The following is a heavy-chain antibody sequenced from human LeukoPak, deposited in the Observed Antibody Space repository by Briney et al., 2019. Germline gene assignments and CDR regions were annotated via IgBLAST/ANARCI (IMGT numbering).Heavy chain of an antibody. Sequence: GASVKVSCKASGYTFTSYGISWVRQAPGQGLEWMGWINPNSGGTNYAQKFQGRVTMTRDTSISTAYMELSRLRSDDTAVYYCARGPGRFSGLLWYMDVWGKGTTVTISS. CDR3: ARGPGRFSGLLWYMDV. V-gene: IGHV1-2*02. D-gene: IGHD2-21*01. CDR2: INPNSGGT. J-gene: IGHJ6*03. CDR1: GYTFTSYG.